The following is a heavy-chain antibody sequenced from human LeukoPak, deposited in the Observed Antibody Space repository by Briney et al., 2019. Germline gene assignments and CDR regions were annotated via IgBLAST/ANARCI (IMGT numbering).Heavy chain of an antibody. CDR1: GYTFTSYY. CDR3: ATDITMVRGVNPSNY. Sequence: ASVKVSCKASGYTFTSYYMHWVRQAPGQGLEWMGIINPSGGSTSYAQKFQGRVTMTRDMSTSTVYMELSSLRSDDTAVYYCATDITMVRGVNPSNYWGQGTLVTVSS. J-gene: IGHJ4*02. D-gene: IGHD3-10*01. V-gene: IGHV1-46*01. CDR2: INPSGGST.